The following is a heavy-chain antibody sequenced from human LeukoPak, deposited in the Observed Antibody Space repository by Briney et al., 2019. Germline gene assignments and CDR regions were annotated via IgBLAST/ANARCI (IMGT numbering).Heavy chain of an antibody. CDR3: ARDSGRYDFWSGYRPLYYSDY. CDR2: ISAYNGNT. Sequence: ASVKVSCKASGYTFTSYGISWVRQAPGQGLEWMGWISAYNGNTNYAQKLQGRVTMTTDTSTSTAYMELRSLRSDDTAVYYCARDSGRYDFWSGYRPLYYSDYWGQGTLVTVSS. CDR1: GYTFTSYG. J-gene: IGHJ4*02. D-gene: IGHD3-3*01. V-gene: IGHV1-18*01.